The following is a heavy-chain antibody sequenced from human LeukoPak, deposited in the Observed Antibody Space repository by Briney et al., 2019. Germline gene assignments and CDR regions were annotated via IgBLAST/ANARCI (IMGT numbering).Heavy chain of an antibody. CDR2: ISAYNGNT. J-gene: IGHJ4*02. Sequence: VASVKVSCKASGYTFTSYGISWVRQAPGQGREGMGWISAYNGNTNYAQKLQGRVTMTTDTSTSTAYMELRSLRSDDTAVYYCARDGGRTIGFRPYYFDYWGQGTLVTVSS. D-gene: IGHD1-26*01. CDR3: ARDGGRTIGFRPYYFDY. CDR1: GYTFTSYG. V-gene: IGHV1-18*01.